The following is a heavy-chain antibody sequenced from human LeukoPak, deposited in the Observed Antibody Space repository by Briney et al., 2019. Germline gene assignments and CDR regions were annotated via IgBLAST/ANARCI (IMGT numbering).Heavy chain of an antibody. V-gene: IGHV1-18*01. CDR1: GYTFTSYG. CDR2: ISAYNGNT. D-gene: IGHD5-18*01. J-gene: IGHJ4*02. Sequence: ASVKVSCKASGYTFTSYGISWVRQAPGQGLEWMGWISAYNGNTNYAQKLQGRVTMTTDTSTSTDYMALRSLRSDDTAVYYCARGSDTAMVDDYFDYWGQGTLVTVSS. CDR3: ARGSDTAMVDDYFDY.